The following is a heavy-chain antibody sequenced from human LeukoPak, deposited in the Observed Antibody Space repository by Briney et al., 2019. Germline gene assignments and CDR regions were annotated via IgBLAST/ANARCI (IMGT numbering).Heavy chain of an antibody. CDR3: ARVRDCSSTNCYGEYNDY. Sequence: SETLSLTCTVSGGSISGSSYYWGWIRQPPGKGLEWIGEINHSGSTNCNPSLKSRVTISVDTSKNQFSLKLSSVTAADTAVYYCARVRDCSSTNCYGEYNDYWGQGTLVTVSS. CDR1: GGSISGSSYY. J-gene: IGHJ4*02. CDR2: INHSGST. V-gene: IGHV4-39*07. D-gene: IGHD2-2*01.